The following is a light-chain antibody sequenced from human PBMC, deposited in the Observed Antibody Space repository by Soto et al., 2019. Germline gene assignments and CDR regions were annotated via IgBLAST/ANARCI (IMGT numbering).Light chain of an antibody. CDR3: QQYSASPWT. V-gene: IGKV3-20*01. CDR2: GAS. CDR1: QSVSSSY. J-gene: IGKJ1*01. Sequence: EIGLTQSQGTLSLSPGERATLSCRASQSVSSSYLAWYQQKPGQAPRLLIFGASTRASGLPDRFSGSGSGTDFTLPITSLEPEYFALYFSQQYSASPWTFGQGTQVAIK.